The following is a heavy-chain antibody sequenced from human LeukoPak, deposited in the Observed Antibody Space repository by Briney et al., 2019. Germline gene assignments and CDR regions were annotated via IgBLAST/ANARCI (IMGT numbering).Heavy chain of an antibody. V-gene: IGHV3-74*01. CDR2: INSDGSST. CDR3: AKGLSSSGSWLGFDY. CDR1: GFTFSSYW. Sequence: GGSLRLSCAASGFTFSSYWMHWVRQAPGKGLVWVSRINSDGSSTSYADSVKGRFTISRDNSKNTLYLQMNSLRAEDTAVYYCAKGLSSSGSWLGFDYWGQGTLVTVSS. J-gene: IGHJ4*02. D-gene: IGHD6-25*01.